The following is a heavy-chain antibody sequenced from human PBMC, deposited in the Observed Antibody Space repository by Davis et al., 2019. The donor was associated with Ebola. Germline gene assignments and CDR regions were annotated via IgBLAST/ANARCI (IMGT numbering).Heavy chain of an antibody. V-gene: IGHV1-46*01. CDR2: INPSGGST. D-gene: IGHD5-24*01. CDR1: GYTFTSYY. Sequence: ASVKVSCKASGYTFTSYYMHWVRQAPGQGLEWMGIINPSGGSTSYAQKFQGRVTMTRDTSTSTVYMELSSLRSEDTAVYYCASLGGWLQLNDAFDIWGQGTMVTVSS. J-gene: IGHJ3*02. CDR3: ASLGGWLQLNDAFDI.